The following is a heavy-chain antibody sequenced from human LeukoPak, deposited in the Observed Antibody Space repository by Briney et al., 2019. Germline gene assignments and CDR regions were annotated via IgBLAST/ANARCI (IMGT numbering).Heavy chain of an antibody. CDR1: GGSVSSGSYY. V-gene: IGHV4-61*01. Sequence: SETLSLTCTVSGGSVSSGSYYWSWIRQPPGKGLEWIGYIYYSGSTNYNPSLKSRVTISVDTSKNQFSLELSSVTAADTAVYYCARVGIGTNWFDPWGQGTLVTVSS. CDR3: ARVGIGTNWFDP. CDR2: IYYSGST. D-gene: IGHD7-27*01. J-gene: IGHJ5*02.